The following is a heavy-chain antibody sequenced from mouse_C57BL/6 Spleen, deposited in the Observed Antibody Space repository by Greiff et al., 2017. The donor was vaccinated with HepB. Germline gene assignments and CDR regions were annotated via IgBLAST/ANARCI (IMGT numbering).Heavy chain of an antibody. CDR3: AHYAHDENYAMDY. CDR2: INPNNGGT. V-gene: IGHV1-26*01. J-gene: IGHJ4*01. Sequence: EVQLQQSGPELVKPGASVKISCKASGYTFTDYYMNWVKQSPGKSLEWIGDINPNNGGTSYNQKFKGKATLTVDKSSSTAYMELRSLTSEDSAVYYCAHYAHDENYAMDYWGQGTSVTVSS. D-gene: IGHD1-1*02. CDR1: GYTFTDYY.